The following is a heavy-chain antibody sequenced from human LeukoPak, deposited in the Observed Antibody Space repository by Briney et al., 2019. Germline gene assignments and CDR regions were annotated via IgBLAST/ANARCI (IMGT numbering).Heavy chain of an antibody. CDR3: AKEALPSRITIFGLVGRGRQNWFDP. CDR1: GFTFSSYA. J-gene: IGHJ5*02. Sequence: GGSLRLSCAASGFTFSSYAMSWVRQAPGKGLEWVSAISGSGGSTYYADSVKGRFTISRDNSKNTLYLQMNSLRAEDTAVYYCAKEALPSRITIFGLVGRGRQNWFDPWGQGTLVTVSA. CDR2: ISGSGGST. D-gene: IGHD3-3*01. V-gene: IGHV3-23*01.